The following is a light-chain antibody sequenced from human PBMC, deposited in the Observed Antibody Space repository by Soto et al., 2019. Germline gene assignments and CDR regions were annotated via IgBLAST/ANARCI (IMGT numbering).Light chain of an antibody. Sequence: QSVLTQPPSASGTPGQRVTISCSGSSSNIGSNTVNWYQQLPGTAPKLLIYSNNQRPSGVPDRFSGSKSGTSASLAVSGLQSDDEADHYCAAWDDSLNGYVFGPGTKVTVL. CDR2: SNN. V-gene: IGLV1-44*01. CDR3: AAWDDSLNGYV. J-gene: IGLJ1*01. CDR1: SSNIGSNT.